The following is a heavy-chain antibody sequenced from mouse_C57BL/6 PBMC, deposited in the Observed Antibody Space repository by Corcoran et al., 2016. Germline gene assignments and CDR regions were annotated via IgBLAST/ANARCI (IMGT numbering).Heavy chain of an antibody. Sequence: QIQLVQSGPELKKPGETVKISCKASGYTFTTYGMSWVKQAPGKGLKWMGWINTYSGVPTYADDFKGRFAFSLETSASTAYLQINNLKNEDTATYCCARKGELRLKGYYAMDYWGQGTSVTVSS. CDR3: ARKGELRLKGYYAMDY. V-gene: IGHV9-3*01. D-gene: IGHD3-2*02. CDR1: GYTFTTYG. J-gene: IGHJ4*01. CDR2: INTYSGVP.